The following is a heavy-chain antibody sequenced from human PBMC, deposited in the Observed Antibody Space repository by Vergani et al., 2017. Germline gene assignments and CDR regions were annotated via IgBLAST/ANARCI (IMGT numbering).Heavy chain of an antibody. D-gene: IGHD1-14*01. J-gene: IGHJ6*02. CDR3: AKVVGGPNRDYYYYGMDV. CDR2: ISYDGSNK. CDR1: GFTFSSYG. Sequence: QVQLVESGGGVVQPGRSLRLSCAASGFTFSSYGMHWVRQAPGKGLEWVAVISYDGSNKYYADSVKGRFTISRDNSKNTLYLQMNSLRAEDTAVYYCAKVVGGPNRDYYYYGMDVWGQGTTVAVS. V-gene: IGHV3-30*18.